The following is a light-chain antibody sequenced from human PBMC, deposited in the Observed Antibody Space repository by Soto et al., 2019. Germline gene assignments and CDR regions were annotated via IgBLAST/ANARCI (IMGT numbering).Light chain of an antibody. Sequence: QSVLTQPPSASGTPGRRVTISCSGSSSNIGSNYVYWHQQLPGTAPKLLIYRNNQRPSGVPDRFSGSKSGTSASLAISGLRSEDEADYYCAAWDDSLSVYVFGTGTKVTVL. V-gene: IGLV1-47*01. CDR3: AAWDDSLSVYV. J-gene: IGLJ1*01. CDR1: SSNIGSNY. CDR2: RNN.